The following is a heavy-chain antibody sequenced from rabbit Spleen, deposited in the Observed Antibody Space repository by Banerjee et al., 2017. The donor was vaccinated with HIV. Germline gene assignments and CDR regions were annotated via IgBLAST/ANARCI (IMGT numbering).Heavy chain of an antibody. J-gene: IGHJ4*01. V-gene: IGHV1S40*01. CDR1: GVSFSSNHY. Sequence: QSLEESGGDLVKPGGSLTLTCTASGVSFSSNHYMCRVRQAPGKGLEWIACIEGGSSTFSYFASWAKGRFTCSKASSTTVTLQMTSLTAADTATYFCARDLDGVIGWNFGWWGPGTLVTVS. CDR2: IEGGSSTFS. D-gene: IGHD1-1*01. CDR3: ARDLDGVIGWNFGW.